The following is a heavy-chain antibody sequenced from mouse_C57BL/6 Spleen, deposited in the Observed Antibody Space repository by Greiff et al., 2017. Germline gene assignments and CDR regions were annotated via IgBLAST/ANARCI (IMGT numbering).Heavy chain of an antibody. D-gene: IGHD3-1*01. Sequence: EVKVVESGGGLVKPGGSLKLSCAASGFTFSDYGMHWVRQAPEKGLEWVAYISSGSSTIYYADTVKGRFTISRDNAKNTLFLQTTSLRSEDTAMYYCARSGHYAMDYWGQGTSVTVSS. CDR3: ARSGHYAMDY. V-gene: IGHV5-17*01. CDR1: GFTFSDYG. CDR2: ISSGSSTI. J-gene: IGHJ4*01.